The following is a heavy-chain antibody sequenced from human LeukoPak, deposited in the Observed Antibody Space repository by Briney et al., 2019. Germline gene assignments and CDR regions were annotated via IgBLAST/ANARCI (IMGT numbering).Heavy chain of an antibody. CDR2: IYHSGST. D-gene: IGHD3-16*01. CDR3: ARAQTYYDYVWGKSSDAFDI. J-gene: IGHJ3*02. Sequence: SETLSLTCAVSGGSISSGGYSWSWIRQPPGKDLEWIGYIYHSGSTYYNPSLKSRVTISVDRSKNQFSLKLSSVTAADTAVYYCARAQTYYDYVWGKSSDAFDIWGQGTMVTVSS. V-gene: IGHV4-30-2*01. CDR1: GGSISSGGYS.